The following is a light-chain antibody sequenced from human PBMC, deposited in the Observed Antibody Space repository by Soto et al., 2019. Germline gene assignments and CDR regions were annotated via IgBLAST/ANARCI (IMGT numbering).Light chain of an antibody. Sequence: QSVLTQPASVSGSPGQSITISCTGTRRDVGGYNYVSWYQQYSGKSPKLLIYEVTHRPSGVSNRFSGSKSGNTASLTISGLQAEDEADYYCSSYTSSSTYVFGTGTKVTVL. CDR1: RRDVGGYNY. CDR3: SSYTSSSTYV. V-gene: IGLV2-14*01. CDR2: EVT. J-gene: IGLJ1*01.